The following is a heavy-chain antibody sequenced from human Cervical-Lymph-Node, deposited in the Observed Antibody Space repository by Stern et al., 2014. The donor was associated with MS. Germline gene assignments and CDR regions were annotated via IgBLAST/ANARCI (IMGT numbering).Heavy chain of an antibody. V-gene: IGHV1-8*01. CDR1: GYTFTSFD. CDR3: ARVNGDPDY. Sequence: VHLVESGAEVKKPGASVKVSCKASGYTFTSFDINWVRQATGQGLEWMGWMNPKSGYTGYAQKFQGRVTMTMNTAISTAYMELSSLRSEDTAVYYCARVNGDPDYWGQGTLVTVSS. D-gene: IGHD4-17*01. J-gene: IGHJ4*02. CDR2: MNPKSGYT.